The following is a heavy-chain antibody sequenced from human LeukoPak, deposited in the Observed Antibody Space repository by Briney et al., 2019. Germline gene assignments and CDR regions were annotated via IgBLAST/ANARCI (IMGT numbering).Heavy chain of an antibody. CDR2: MSNSGST. CDR3: ARDSGYPIGIGY. CDR1: GDSISSGGYS. D-gene: IGHD3-22*01. V-gene: IGHV4-30-4*07. J-gene: IGHJ4*02. Sequence: SETLSLTCAVSGDSISSGGYSWSWIRQPPGKGLEWIGYMSNSGSTYYNPSLKSRVTISVDTSKNQFSLKLSSVTAADTAVYYCARDSGYPIGIGYWGQGTLVTVSS.